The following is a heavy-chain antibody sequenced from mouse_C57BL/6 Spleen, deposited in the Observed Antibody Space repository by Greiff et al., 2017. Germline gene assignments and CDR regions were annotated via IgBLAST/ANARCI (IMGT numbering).Heavy chain of an antibody. D-gene: IGHD1-1*01. CDR3: ARGVTTVVENFDY. CDR1: GYTFTSYW. Sequence: VQLQESGAELVMPGASVKLSCKASGYTFTSYWMHWVKQRPGQGLEWIGEIDPSDSYTNYNQKFKGKSTLTVDKSSSTAYMQLSSLTSEDSAVYYCARGVTTVVENFDYWGQGTTLTVSS. CDR2: IDPSDSYT. J-gene: IGHJ2*01. V-gene: IGHV1-69*01.